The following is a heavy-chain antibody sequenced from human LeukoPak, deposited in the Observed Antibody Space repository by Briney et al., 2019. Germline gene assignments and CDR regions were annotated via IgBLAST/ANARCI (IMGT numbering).Heavy chain of an antibody. CDR3: AKGSGYSYTTDNSFDP. CDR1: GFTFDDYA. CDR2: ISWNSGSI. J-gene: IGHJ5*02. V-gene: IGHV3-9*01. Sequence: PGGSLRLSCAASGFTFDDYAMHWVRQAPGKGLEWVSGISWNSGSIGYADSVKGRFTISRDNAKNSLSLQMNSLRAEDTALYYCAKGSGYSYTTDNSFDPWGQGTLVTVSS. D-gene: IGHD5-18*01.